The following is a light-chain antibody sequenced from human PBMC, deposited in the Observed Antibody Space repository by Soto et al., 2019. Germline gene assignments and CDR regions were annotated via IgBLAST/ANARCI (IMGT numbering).Light chain of an antibody. CDR1: SSDVGGYNY. CDR2: DVS. V-gene: IGLV2-14*01. Sequence: QSVLTQPASVSGSPGQSITISCTGTSSDVGGYNYVSWYQQHPGKAPKLMIYDVSNRPSGVSNRFSGSKSGNTASLTISGLQAEDEADYHCSSYTSSFPYVFGTGTKLTVL. CDR3: SSYTSSFPYV. J-gene: IGLJ1*01.